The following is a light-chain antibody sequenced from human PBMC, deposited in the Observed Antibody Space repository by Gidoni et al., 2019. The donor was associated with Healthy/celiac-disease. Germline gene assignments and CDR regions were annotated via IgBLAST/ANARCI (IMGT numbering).Light chain of an antibody. Sequence: DIQMTQSPSSLSASVGARVTITCRASQSISSYLNWYQQKPGKAPKLLIYAAPSVQSGVPSRFSGSGSGTDFTLTISSLQPEDFATYYCQQGYSTLWTFGQGTKVEIK. CDR1: QSISSY. CDR2: AAP. V-gene: IGKV1-39*01. CDR3: QQGYSTLWT. J-gene: IGKJ1*01.